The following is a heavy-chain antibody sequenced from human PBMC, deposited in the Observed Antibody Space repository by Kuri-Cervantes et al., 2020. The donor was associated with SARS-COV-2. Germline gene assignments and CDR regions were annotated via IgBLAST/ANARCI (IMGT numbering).Heavy chain of an antibody. V-gene: IGHV3-23*01. J-gene: IGHJ6*02. CDR1: GFSFSSYA. Sequence: GESLKISCAASGFSFSSYAMSWVRQAPGKGLEWVSVISGSGTGAYYADSVKGRFTISRDNSKNTQYLQMNSLRAEDTAVYFCAKEPTATTEYYYAMDVWGQGTTVTVSS. D-gene: IGHD1-7*01. CDR3: AKEPTATTEYYYAMDV. CDR2: ISGSGTGA.